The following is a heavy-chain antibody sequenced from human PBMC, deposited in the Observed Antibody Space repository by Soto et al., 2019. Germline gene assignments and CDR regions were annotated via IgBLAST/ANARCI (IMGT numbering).Heavy chain of an antibody. CDR1: GFTFSSYA. CDR2: ISSNGGST. D-gene: IGHD3-22*01. Sequence: EVQLVESGGGLVQPGGSLRLSCAASGFTFSSYAMHWVRQAPGKGLEYVSAISSNGGSTYYANSVKGRFTISRDNCKNTLYLQMGSLRAEDMAVYYCARGRGPPYYYDSSGYQDYWGQGTLVTVSS. J-gene: IGHJ4*02. CDR3: ARGRGPPYYYDSSGYQDY. V-gene: IGHV3-64*01.